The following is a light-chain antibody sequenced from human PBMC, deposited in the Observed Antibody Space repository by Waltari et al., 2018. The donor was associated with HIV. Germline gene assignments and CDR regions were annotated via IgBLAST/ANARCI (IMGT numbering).Light chain of an antibody. Sequence: SYVLTQPPPVSVAPGKTARITCGANNIGRKSVHWYQQRQGQAPVLVIYDDSDRPSGSPERFSGSNSGNTATLTISRVEAGDEADYYCHVWDSRSVTFGGGTKLTVV. CDR1: NIGRKS. V-gene: IGLV3-21*04. CDR2: DDS. J-gene: IGLJ2*01. CDR3: HVWDSRSVT.